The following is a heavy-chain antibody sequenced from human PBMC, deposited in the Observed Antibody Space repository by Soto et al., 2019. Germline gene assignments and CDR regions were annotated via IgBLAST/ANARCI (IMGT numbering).Heavy chain of an antibody. CDR3: AKDRYSSGWSYFDY. CDR1: GFTFSSYA. J-gene: IGHJ4*02. CDR2: ISGSGGST. V-gene: IGHV3-23*01. D-gene: IGHD6-19*01. Sequence: EVQLLDSGGGLVQPGGSLRLSCAASGFTFSSYAMSWVRQAPGKGLEWVAAISGSGGSTYYVDSVKGRFTNSRDNSKNTLYLQMNRLRADDTAVYYCAKDRYSSGWSYFDYWGQGTLVTVSS.